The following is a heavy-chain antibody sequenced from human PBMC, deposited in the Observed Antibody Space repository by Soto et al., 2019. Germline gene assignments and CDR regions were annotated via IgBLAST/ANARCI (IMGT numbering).Heavy chain of an antibody. J-gene: IGHJ4*02. CDR3: ASLTVRGLGY. V-gene: IGHV4-30-4*01. CDR2: IFYSGST. CDR1: GDSINSGNYF. Sequence: QVQLQESGPGLVKPSQTLSLTCTVSGDSINSGNYFWSWIRQPPGKGLEWIGYIFYSGSTYYNTSLKSRVSISMDTSKNQFSLKLSSVTAADTAVYYCASLTVRGLGYWGQGTLVTVSS. D-gene: IGHD3-10*01.